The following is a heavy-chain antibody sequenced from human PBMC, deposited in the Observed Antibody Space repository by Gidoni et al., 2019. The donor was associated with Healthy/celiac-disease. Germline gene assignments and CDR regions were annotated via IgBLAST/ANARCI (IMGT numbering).Heavy chain of an antibody. Sequence: QVQLVESGGGVVQPGRSLRLSCAASGFTFSRYGMAGVRQAPGKGLEWVAVISYEGSNKYYADAVKGRFTISRDNSKNTLYLQMNSLRAEDTAVYYCAKDHTGEEHKYYYYYGMDVWGQGTTVTVSS. D-gene: IGHD7-27*01. J-gene: IGHJ6*02. CDR1: GFTFSRYG. CDR2: ISYEGSNK. V-gene: IGHV3-30*18. CDR3: AKDHTGEEHKYYYYYGMDV.